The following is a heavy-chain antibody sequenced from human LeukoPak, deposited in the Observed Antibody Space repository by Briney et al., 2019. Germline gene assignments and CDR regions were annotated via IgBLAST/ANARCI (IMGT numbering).Heavy chain of an antibody. CDR2: ISYDGSNK. CDR1: GFTFSSYE. CDR3: AKDKGSGWYVVDY. V-gene: IGHV3-30*18. D-gene: IGHD6-19*01. J-gene: IGHJ4*02. Sequence: GGSLRLSCAASGFTFSSYEMNWVRQAPGKGLEWVAVISYDGSNKYYADSVKGRFTISRDNSKNTLYLQMNSLRAEDTAVYYCAKDKGSGWYVVDYWGQGTLVTVSS.